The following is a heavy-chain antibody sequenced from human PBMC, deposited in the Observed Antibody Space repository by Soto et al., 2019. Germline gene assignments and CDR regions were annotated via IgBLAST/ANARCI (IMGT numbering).Heavy chain of an antibody. V-gene: IGHV2-5*02. CDR1: GFSLSTSGVG. CDR2: IYWDDDK. J-gene: IGHJ6*02. D-gene: IGHD2-21*02. CDR3: AHSRCGGDCLQSYSSHYYYGMDV. Sequence: QITLKESGPTLVKPTQTLTLTCTFSGFSLSTSGVGVGWIRQPPGKALEWLALIYWDDDKRYSPSLKSRLTTTKDTSKNHVVLTMTTMDPVDTATYYCAHSRCGGDCLQSYSSHYYYGMDVWGQGTTVTVSS.